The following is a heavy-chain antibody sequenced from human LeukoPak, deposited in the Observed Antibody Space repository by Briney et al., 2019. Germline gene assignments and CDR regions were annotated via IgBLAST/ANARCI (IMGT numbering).Heavy chain of an antibody. CDR3: ARAKYDILTGYYSDAFDI. V-gene: IGHV4-31*03. J-gene: IGHJ3*02. CDR1: GGSISSGGYY. CDR2: IYYSGST. D-gene: IGHD3-9*01. Sequence: SETLSLTCTVSGGSISSGGYYWSWIRQHPGKGLEWIGYIYYSGSTYYNPSLKSRVTITVDTSKNQFSLKLSSVTAADTAVYYCARAKYDILTGYYSDAFDIWGQGTMVTVSS.